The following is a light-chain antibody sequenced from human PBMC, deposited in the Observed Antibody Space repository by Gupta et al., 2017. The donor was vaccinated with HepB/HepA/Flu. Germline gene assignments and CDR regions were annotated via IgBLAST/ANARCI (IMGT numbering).Light chain of an antibody. V-gene: IGKV3-20*01. Sequence: DTVLTQSPGTLSLSPGERATLSCRATQDVNNNYLSWYQQRRGQAPRLLIYGASSRATGIPDRFSGSGSGTEFTLIINRREPEDFAVYYCQQECNSPLTFGQGTKVDI. CDR2: GAS. CDR1: QDVNNNY. J-gene: IGKJ1*01. CDR3: QQECNSPLT.